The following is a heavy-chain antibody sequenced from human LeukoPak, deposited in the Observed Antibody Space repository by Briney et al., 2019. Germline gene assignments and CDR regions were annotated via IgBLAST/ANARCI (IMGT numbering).Heavy chain of an antibody. CDR2: ISTRGGTI. Sequence: GGSLRLSCGPSGFLFSDYEMNWVRQAPGEGLEWISYISTRGGTIYYADSVEGRFTISRDNAKNALYLQMNSLRVEDTAFYYCVRDGYSYVYDFDYWGQGTLVAVSP. D-gene: IGHD5-18*01. J-gene: IGHJ4*02. CDR1: GFLFSDYE. V-gene: IGHV3-48*03. CDR3: VRDGYSYVYDFDY.